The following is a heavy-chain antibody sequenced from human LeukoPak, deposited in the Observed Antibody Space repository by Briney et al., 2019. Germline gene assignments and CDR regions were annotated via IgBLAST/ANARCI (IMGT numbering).Heavy chain of an antibody. CDR1: GGSISSSSYY. Sequence: PSEALSLTRTVSGGSISSSSYYWGWIRQPPGKGLEWIGSIYYSGSTYYNPSLKSRVTISVDTSKNQFSLKLSSVTAADTAVYYCARLWQNWFDPCGQGTLVTVSS. CDR3: ARLWQNWFDP. J-gene: IGHJ5*02. V-gene: IGHV4-39*01. CDR2: IYYSGST.